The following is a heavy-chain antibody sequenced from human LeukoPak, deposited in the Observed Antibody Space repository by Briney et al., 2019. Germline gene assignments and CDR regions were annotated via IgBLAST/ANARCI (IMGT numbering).Heavy chain of an antibody. CDR2: ISPNNANT. J-gene: IGHJ4*02. V-gene: IGHV1-18*01. D-gene: IGHD3-22*01. CDR1: GYTFTGYG. CDR3: ARAMYYYDRSGYYYLGY. Sequence: ASVKVSCKASGYTFTGYGISWVRQAPGQGLEWMGWISPNNANTNYAQKLQGRVIMTTDTSTSTAYMELRSLRSDDTAVYYCARAMYYYDRSGYYYLGYWGQGTLVTVSS.